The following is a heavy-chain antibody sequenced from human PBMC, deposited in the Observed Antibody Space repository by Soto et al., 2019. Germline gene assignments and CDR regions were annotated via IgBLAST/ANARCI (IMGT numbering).Heavy chain of an antibody. J-gene: IGHJ6*03. V-gene: IGHV3-23*01. CDR1: GFTFSSIA. CDR3: AKGRGSSWQHYYMDV. CDR2: ISGSGART. Sequence: EVQLLESGGDLVQPGGSLRLSCAASGFTFSSIAMTWVRQAPGKGLEWVSAISGSGARTYDADSVKGRFTISRDNSKNTVHLQMNSLRADETAVYYCAKGRGSSWQHYYMDVWGRGTTVTVSS. D-gene: IGHD6-13*01.